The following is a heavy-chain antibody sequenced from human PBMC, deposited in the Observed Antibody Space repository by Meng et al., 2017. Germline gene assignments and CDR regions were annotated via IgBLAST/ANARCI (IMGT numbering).Heavy chain of an antibody. Sequence: SGPTLVTPTETLTLTCTVSGFSLSNARVGVIWIRQPPGKALEWLAHIFSNDEKSYSTSLKSRLTISKDTSKSQVVLTMTNMDTVDKATYYCARIGVGATPYYYYGMDVWGQGTTVTVSS. V-gene: IGHV2-26*01. D-gene: IGHD1-26*01. J-gene: IGHJ6*02. CDR3: ARIGVGATPYYYYGMDV. CDR1: GFSLSNARVG. CDR2: IFSNDEK.